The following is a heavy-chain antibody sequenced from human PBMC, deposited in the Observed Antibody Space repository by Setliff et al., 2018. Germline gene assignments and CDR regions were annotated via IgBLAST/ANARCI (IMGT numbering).Heavy chain of an antibody. Sequence: GGSLRLSCSASGFTFSSLWMAWVRQAPGKGLEWVANINQDGSAQYYVDSVKGRFTISRDNAKNSLYLQMNSLRADDTAVYYCARDTGGQLWFNTGGLFDYWGQGTLVTVSS. J-gene: IGHJ4*02. CDR1: GFTFSSLW. CDR2: INQDGSAQ. CDR3: ARDTGGQLWFNTGGLFDY. D-gene: IGHD5-18*01. V-gene: IGHV3-7*01.